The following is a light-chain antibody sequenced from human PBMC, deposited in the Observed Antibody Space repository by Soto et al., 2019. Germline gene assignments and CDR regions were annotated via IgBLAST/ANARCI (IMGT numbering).Light chain of an antibody. J-gene: IGKJ2*01. CDR2: GAS. CDR1: QSVSSN. V-gene: IGKV3-15*01. CDR3: QQYNNWSPYT. Sequence: EIVMTQSPATLSVSPGERATLSCRASQSVSSNLAWYQQKPGQAPRLLIYGASTRATGIPARFSGSGSGTEFTLTISSLQSKDFAVYYCQQYNNWSPYTFGQGTKLEIK.